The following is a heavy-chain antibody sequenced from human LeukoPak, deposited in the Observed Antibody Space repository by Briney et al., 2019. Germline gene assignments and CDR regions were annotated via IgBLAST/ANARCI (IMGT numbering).Heavy chain of an antibody. CDR3: ARDYLYALDY. CDR2: ISSGSSTI. CDR1: GFTFSSNS. D-gene: IGHD3-16*01. Sequence: GGSLRLSCAASGFTFSSNSMNWVRQAPGKGLEWVAYISSGSSTIDYADPVKGRFTISRDDAKNSLSLQMNSLRDEDTAVYYCARDYLYALDYWGQGTLVTVSS. J-gene: IGHJ4*02. V-gene: IGHV3-48*02.